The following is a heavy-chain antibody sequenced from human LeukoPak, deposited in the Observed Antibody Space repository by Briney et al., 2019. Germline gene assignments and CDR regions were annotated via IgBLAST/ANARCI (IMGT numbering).Heavy chain of an antibody. V-gene: IGHV3-23*01. CDR3: AKAGRGTDMVLDY. J-gene: IGHJ4*02. D-gene: IGHD5-18*01. CDR1: GFTFSTYA. CDR2: ITGSGGST. Sequence: PGGSLRLSCAASGFTFSTYAMSWVRQAPGKGLEWVSSITGSGGSTYYADSVKGRFTISRDNSKNTLYLQTNSLRAEDTAAYYCAKAGRGTDMVLDYWGQGTLVTVSS.